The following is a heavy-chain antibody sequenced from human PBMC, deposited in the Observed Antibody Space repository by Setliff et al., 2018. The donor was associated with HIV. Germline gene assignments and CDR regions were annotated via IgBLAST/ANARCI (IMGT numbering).Heavy chain of an antibody. J-gene: IGHJ5*01. V-gene: IGHV1-3*01. CDR3: ARSRTDDGSGRYYNNDWFDS. CDR2: INAGNGNT. CDR1: GYSFTRNF. Sequence: ASVKVSCKASGYSFTRNFVHWVRQAPGQRLEWMGWINAGNGNTRYSQKFQGRVTITADESTSTAYMELSSLRSEDTAVYYCARSRTDDGSGRYYNNDWFDSWGQGTLVTVSS. D-gene: IGHD3-10*01.